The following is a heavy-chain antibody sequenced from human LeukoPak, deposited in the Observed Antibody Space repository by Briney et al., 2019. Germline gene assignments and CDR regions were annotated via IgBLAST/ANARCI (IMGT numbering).Heavy chain of an antibody. CDR3: AKELRGYNFGFDY. V-gene: IGHV3-9*01. CDR2: ISWNSGSI. CDR1: GFTFDDYA. Sequence: PGGSLRLPCAASGFTFDDYAMHWVRHAPGKGLEWVSGISWNSGSIGYADSVKGRFTISRDNAKNSLYLQMNSLRAEDTALYYCAKELRGYNFGFDYWGQGTLVTVSS. D-gene: IGHD5-24*01. J-gene: IGHJ4*02.